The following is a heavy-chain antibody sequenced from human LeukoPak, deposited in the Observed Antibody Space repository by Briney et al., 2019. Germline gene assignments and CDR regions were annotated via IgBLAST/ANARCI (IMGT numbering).Heavy chain of an antibody. CDR2: IIPILGIA. CDR1: GGTFSSYT. CDR3: ARDRGRFLEWLDYFDY. V-gene: IGHV1-69*04. D-gene: IGHD3-3*01. Sequence: ASVKVSFKASGGTFSSYTISWVRQAPGQGLEWMGRIIPILGIANYAQKFQGRVTITADKSTSTAYMELSSLRSEDTAVYYCARDRGRFLEWLDYFDYWGQGTLVTVSS. J-gene: IGHJ4*02.